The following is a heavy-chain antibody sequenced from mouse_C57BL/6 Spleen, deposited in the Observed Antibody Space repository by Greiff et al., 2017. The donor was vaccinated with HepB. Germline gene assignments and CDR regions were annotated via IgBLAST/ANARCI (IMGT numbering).Heavy chain of an antibody. CDR3: ARYDYDGGLYAMDY. V-gene: IGHV1-26*01. D-gene: IGHD2-4*01. Sequence: EVQLQQSGPELVKPGASVKISCKASGYTFTDYYMNWVKQSHGKSLEWIGDINPNNGGTSYNQKFKGKATLTVDKSSSTAYMELRSLTSEDSAVYYCARYDYDGGLYAMDYWGQGTSVTVSS. CDR1: GYTFTDYY. CDR2: INPNNGGT. J-gene: IGHJ4*01.